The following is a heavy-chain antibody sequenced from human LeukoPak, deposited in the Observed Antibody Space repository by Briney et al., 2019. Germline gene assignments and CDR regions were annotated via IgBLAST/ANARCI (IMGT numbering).Heavy chain of an antibody. D-gene: IGHD6-19*01. V-gene: IGHV3-30*04. J-gene: IGHJ4*02. CDR3: ARDGGYSRGWTYGAGDY. CDR1: GFTFSSYV. Sequence: PGRSLRLSCAASGFTFSSYVMHWVRQAPGKGLECVAVISNDGSDKYYADSVKGRFTISRDNSKSTLYLQMNSLRAEDTALYYCARDGGYSRGWTYGAGDYWGQGTLVTVSS. CDR2: ISNDGSDK.